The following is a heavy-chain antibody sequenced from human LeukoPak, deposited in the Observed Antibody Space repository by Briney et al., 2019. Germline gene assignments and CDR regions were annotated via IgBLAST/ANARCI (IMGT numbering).Heavy chain of an antibody. CDR3: ARLEMATTYYFDY. CDR2: INHSGST. CDR1: GGSFSGYY. D-gene: IGHD5-24*01. J-gene: IGHJ4*02. V-gene: IGHV4-34*01. Sequence: SETLSLTCAVYGGSFSGYYWSWIRQPPGKGLEWIGEINHSGSTNYNPSLKSRVTISVDTSKNQFSLKLSSVTAADTAVYYCARLEMATTYYFDYWGQGTVVTVSS.